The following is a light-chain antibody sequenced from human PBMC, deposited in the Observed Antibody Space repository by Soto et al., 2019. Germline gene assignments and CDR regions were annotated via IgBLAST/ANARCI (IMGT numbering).Light chain of an antibody. CDR3: QQRTSWPLLT. CDR1: QSVGNS. V-gene: IGKV3-11*01. Sequence: DIVLTQSPATLSLSPGERASLSCRASQSVGNSLAWYQQKPGQPPRLLIYDASARATGIPARFSGSGSVTDFTLTISSLEPEDFAVYYCQQRTSWPLLTFGGGTKVEIK. CDR2: DAS. J-gene: IGKJ4*01.